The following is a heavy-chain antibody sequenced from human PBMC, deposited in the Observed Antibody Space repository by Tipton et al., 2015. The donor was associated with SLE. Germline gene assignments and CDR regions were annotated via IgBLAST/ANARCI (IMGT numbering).Heavy chain of an antibody. Sequence: TLSLTCTVSGASISSSNYYWVWIRQLPGKGLEWIGEINHSGSTNYNPSLKSRVTISVDTSKNQFSLKLSSVTAADTAVYYCARHGDSLMPPDYWGQGTLVTVSS. D-gene: IGHD2-2*01. CDR2: INHSGST. CDR3: ARHGDSLMPPDY. V-gene: IGHV4-39*01. CDR1: GASISSSNYY. J-gene: IGHJ4*02.